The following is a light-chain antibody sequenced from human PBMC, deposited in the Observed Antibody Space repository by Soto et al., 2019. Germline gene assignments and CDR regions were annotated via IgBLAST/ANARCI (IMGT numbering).Light chain of an antibody. CDR3: GTWDSSLSAGV. CDR2: GNT. Sequence: QSVLTQPPSVSGAPGQRVTISCTGSSSNIGAGYDVHWYLQLPGTAPKLLIYGNTNRPSGVPDRFSGSKSGTSATLGITGLQTGDEADYYCGTWDSSLSAGVFGGGTKVTVL. J-gene: IGLJ3*02. V-gene: IGLV1-40*01. CDR1: SSNIGAGYD.